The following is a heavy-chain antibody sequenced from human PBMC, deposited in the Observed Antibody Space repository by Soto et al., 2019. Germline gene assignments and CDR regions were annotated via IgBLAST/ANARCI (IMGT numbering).Heavy chain of an antibody. CDR2: ISAHNGNT. J-gene: IGHJ4*02. D-gene: IGHD1-1*01. Sequence: QVHLVQSGAEVKKPGASVKVSCKGSGYTFTSYGITWVRQAPGQGLEWMGWISAHNGNTDYAQKLQGRGTVTRDTSISTAYMALRSLRSDDTAVYYCARGRYGDYWGQGALVTVSS. CDR1: GYTFTSYG. V-gene: IGHV1-18*01. CDR3: ARGRYGDY.